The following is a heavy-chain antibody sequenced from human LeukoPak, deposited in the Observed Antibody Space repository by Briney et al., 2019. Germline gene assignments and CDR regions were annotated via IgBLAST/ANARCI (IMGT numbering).Heavy chain of an antibody. D-gene: IGHD5-12*01. CDR2: ISSSSSYT. CDR1: GFTFSDYY. V-gene: IGHV3-11*06. J-gene: IGHJ4*02. CDR3: ARDLLVDIVATMDY. Sequence: GGSLRLSCAASGFTFSDYYMSWIRQAPGKGLEWVSYISSSSSYTNYADSVKGRFTISRDNAKNSLDLQMNSLRAEDTAVYYCARDLLVDIVATMDYWGQGTLVTVSS.